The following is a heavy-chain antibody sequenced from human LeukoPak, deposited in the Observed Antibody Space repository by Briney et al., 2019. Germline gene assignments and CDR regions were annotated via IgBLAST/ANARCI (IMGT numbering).Heavy chain of an antibody. CDR2: IYHSGST. V-gene: IGHV4-38-2*02. CDR1: GYSISSGYY. Sequence: SETLSLTCTVSGYSISSGYYWGWIRQPPGKGLEWIGSIYHSGSTYYNPSLKSRVTISVDTSKNQFSLKLSSVTAADTAVYYCATLHYQSTSYYYYGMDVWGQGTTVTVSS. D-gene: IGHD2-2*01. J-gene: IGHJ6*02. CDR3: ATLHYQSTSYYYYGMDV.